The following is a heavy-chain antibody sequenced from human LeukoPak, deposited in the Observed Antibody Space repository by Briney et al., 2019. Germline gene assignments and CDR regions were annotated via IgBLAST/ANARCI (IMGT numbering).Heavy chain of an antibody. D-gene: IGHD7-27*01. CDR3: AKDTWGSKGYFDY. CDR2: IKQDGSKI. J-gene: IGHJ4*02. Sequence: PGGSLRLSCAASGFTFSTYWMSWVRQAPGKGLEWVANIKQDGSKIYYVDSVKGRFTISRDNAKNSLYLQMNSLRAEDTALYYCAKDTWGSKGYFDYWGQGTLVTVSS. V-gene: IGHV3-7*03. CDR1: GFTFSTYW.